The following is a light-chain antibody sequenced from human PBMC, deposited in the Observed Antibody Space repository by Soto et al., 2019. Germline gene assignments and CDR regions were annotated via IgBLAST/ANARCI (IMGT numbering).Light chain of an antibody. J-gene: IGLJ1*01. CDR2: EVH. Sequence: QSALTQPHSASGSLGQSVTISCTGTSSDVGAYRYVSWYQQHPGRAPKLIVYEVHERPSGVPARFSGSKSGNTASLTISGLQAEDEADYYCNSYTGTSNVFGTGTKVTVL. CDR1: SSDVGAYRY. V-gene: IGLV2-8*01. CDR3: NSYTGTSNV.